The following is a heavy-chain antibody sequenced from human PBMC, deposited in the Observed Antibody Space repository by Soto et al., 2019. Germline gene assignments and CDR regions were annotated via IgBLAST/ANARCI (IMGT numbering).Heavy chain of an antibody. CDR1: GFTFTTYG. V-gene: IGHV3-30*18. D-gene: IGHD6-13*01. CDR2: ISYDAGDK. J-gene: IGHJ6*02. CDR3: AKEIWSYSSWYGCYGMDV. Sequence: QVQLVESGGGVVQPGRSLRLSCSASGFTFTTYGMHWVRQAPGKGLEWVAVISYDAGDKNYAETVKGRFTISRDVSKNTLYLEMNSLRAEDTALYYCAKEIWSYSSWYGCYGMDVWGQGTTVTVS.